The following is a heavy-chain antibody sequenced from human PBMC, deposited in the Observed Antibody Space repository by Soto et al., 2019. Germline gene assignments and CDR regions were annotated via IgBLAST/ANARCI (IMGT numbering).Heavy chain of an antibody. Sequence: GGSLRLSCAASGFTFSSYAMSWVRQAPGKGLEWVSAISGSGGSTYYADSVKGRFTISRNNSKNTLYLQMNSLRAEDTAVYYCAKDRRIAVAHDAFDIWGQGTMVTVSS. V-gene: IGHV3-23*01. J-gene: IGHJ3*02. CDR1: GFTFSSYA. D-gene: IGHD6-19*01. CDR3: AKDRRIAVAHDAFDI. CDR2: ISGSGGST.